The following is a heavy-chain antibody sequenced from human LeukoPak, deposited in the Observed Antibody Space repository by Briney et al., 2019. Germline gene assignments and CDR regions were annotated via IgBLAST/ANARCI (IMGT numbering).Heavy chain of an antibody. CDR3: TTESDFWSGYWSSNYNYYMDV. Sequence: GGSLRLSCAASGFTFSNAWMSWVRQAPGKGLEWVGRIETKTDGGTTDYAAPVKGRFTISRDDSKNTLYLQMNSLKTEDTAVYYCTTESDFWSGYWSSNYNYYMDVWGKGTTVTVSS. J-gene: IGHJ6*03. V-gene: IGHV3-15*04. D-gene: IGHD3-3*01. CDR1: GFTFSNAW. CDR2: IETKTDGGTT.